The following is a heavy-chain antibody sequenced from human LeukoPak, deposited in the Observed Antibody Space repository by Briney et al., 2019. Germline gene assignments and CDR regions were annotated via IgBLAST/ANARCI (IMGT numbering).Heavy chain of an antibody. CDR2: ISYGGNT. J-gene: IGHJ4*02. CDR1: GGSISSGGYW. V-gene: IGHV4-31*03. Sequence: SETLSLTCTVSGGSISSGGYWWSWIRQHPGKGPEWIGYISYGGNTYYNPSLKSRVAISADTPKNQFSLKLSSTTAADTAVYYCARAPVATPSEFDYWGQGTLVTVSS. D-gene: IGHD5-12*01. CDR3: ARAPVATPSEFDY.